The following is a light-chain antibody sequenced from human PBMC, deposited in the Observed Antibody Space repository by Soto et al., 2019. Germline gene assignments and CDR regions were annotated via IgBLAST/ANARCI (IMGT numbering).Light chain of an antibody. Sequence: DVVMTQSPLSLPVTLGQPASISCRSSQSLVYSDGNTYLNWFQQRPGQSPRRLIYKVSNLDSGVPDRLTGSGAGTEFALEISGVEAKYVVVYYGMQGTIWPPCTFSKRTKLE. CDR3: MQGTIWPPCT. J-gene: IGKJ2*02. CDR1: QSLVYSDGNTY. CDR2: KVS. V-gene: IGKV2-30*01.